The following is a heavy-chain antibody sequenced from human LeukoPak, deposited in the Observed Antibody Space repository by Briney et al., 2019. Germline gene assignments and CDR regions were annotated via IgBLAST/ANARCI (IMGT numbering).Heavy chain of an antibody. CDR1: GFAFSDYY. V-gene: IGHV3-11*01. Sequence: GGSLRLSCAASGFAFSDYYMSWIRQAPGKGLEWVSYISSSGSTIYYADSVKGRFTISRDNAKNSLYLQMNSLRAEDTAVYYCARAGLLWFGEQSNMDVWGKGTTVTVSS. D-gene: IGHD3-10*01. CDR3: ARAGLLWFGEQSNMDV. CDR2: ISSSGSTI. J-gene: IGHJ6*03.